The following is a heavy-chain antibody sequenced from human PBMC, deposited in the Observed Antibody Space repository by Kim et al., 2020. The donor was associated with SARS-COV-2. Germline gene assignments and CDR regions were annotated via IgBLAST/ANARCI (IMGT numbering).Heavy chain of an antibody. D-gene: IGHD6-19*01. Sequence: DSVKGRFTITRDNAKNSLYLQMNSLRAEDTAVYYCARSRGSSGWYGAFDIWGQGTMVTVSS. V-gene: IGHV3-11*06. CDR3: ARSRGSSGWYGAFDI. J-gene: IGHJ3*02.